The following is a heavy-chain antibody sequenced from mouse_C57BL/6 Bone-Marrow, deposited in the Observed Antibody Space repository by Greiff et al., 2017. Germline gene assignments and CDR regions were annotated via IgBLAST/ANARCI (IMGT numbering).Heavy chain of an antibody. CDR2: ISSGGSYT. J-gene: IGHJ2*01. CDR1: GFTFSSYG. Sequence: EVQRVESGGDLVKPGGSLKLSCAASGFTFSSYGMSWVRQTPDKRLEWVATISSGGSYTYYPDSVKGRFTISRDNAKNTLYLQMSSLKSEDTAMYYCARLDSSGYFDYCGQGTTLTVSS. CDR3: ARLDSSGYFDY. V-gene: IGHV5-6*01. D-gene: IGHD3-2*02.